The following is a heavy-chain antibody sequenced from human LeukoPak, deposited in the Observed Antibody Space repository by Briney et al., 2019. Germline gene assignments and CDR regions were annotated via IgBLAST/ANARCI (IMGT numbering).Heavy chain of an antibody. D-gene: IGHD3-10*01. V-gene: IGHV3-48*04. CDR2: ISSSGSTI. Sequence: GGSLRLSCAASGFTFSSYWMSWVRQAPGKGLEWLSYISSSGSTIYYADSVKGRFTISRDNAKNSLYLQMNSLRAEDTAVYYCAREGYYGSGSYFDYWGQGTLVTVSS. J-gene: IGHJ4*02. CDR3: AREGYYGSGSYFDY. CDR1: GFTFSSYW.